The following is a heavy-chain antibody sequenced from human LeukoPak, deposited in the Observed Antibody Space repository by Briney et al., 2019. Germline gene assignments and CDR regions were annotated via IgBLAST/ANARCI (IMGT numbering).Heavy chain of an antibody. D-gene: IGHD6-13*01. Sequence: PGGSLRLSCAASGFTFSSYGMHWVRQAPGKGLEWVAVIWYDGSNKYYADSVKGQFTICRDNSKNTLYLQMNSLRAEDTAVYYCAKEGYSSSWYKGDAFDIWGQGTMVTVSS. CDR1: GFTFSSYG. V-gene: IGHV3-33*06. CDR2: IWYDGSNK. CDR3: AKEGYSSSWYKGDAFDI. J-gene: IGHJ3*02.